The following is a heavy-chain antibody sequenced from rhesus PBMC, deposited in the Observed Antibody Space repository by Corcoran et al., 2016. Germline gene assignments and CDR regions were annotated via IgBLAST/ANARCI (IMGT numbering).Heavy chain of an antibody. CDR3: AKSGIAAAGTFDL. CDR1: GYSITTKW. D-gene: IGHD6-31*01. V-gene: IGHV5-2*01. J-gene: IGHJ2*01. CDR2: IDPSDSDT. Sequence: LHLVQSGPEGTRPGETLKSSCKASGYSITTKWLHWVRLDTWEGLEWMGAIDPSDSDTRYGPSFQGQVTSSADKSISTTYLQWSSLKASDSATYYCAKSGIAAAGTFDLWGPGTPITISS.